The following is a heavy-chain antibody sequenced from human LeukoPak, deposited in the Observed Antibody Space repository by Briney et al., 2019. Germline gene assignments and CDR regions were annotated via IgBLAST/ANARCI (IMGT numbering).Heavy chain of an antibody. CDR2: IYHSGST. D-gene: IGHD1-26*01. J-gene: IGHJ4*02. Sequence: SETLSLTCTVSGGSISSGGHYWSWSRQPPGKGLEWIGYIYHSGSTYYNPSLKSRVTISVDTSKNQFSLKLSSVTAADTAVYYCAKEYLGSTRGFDYWGQGTLVTVSS. CDR3: AKEYLGSTRGFDY. V-gene: IGHV4-30-2*01. CDR1: GGSISSGGHY.